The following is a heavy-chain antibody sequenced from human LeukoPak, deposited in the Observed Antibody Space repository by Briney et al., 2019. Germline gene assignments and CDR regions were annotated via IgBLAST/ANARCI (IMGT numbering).Heavy chain of an antibody. J-gene: IGHJ4*02. CDR3: ARDGDSSGPYYYFDY. CDR1: GGSISSYY. D-gene: IGHD3-22*01. CDR2: IYHSGST. Sequence: SETLSLTCTVSGGSISSYYWSWIRQPPGKGLEWIGYIYHSGSTKYNPSLKSRVTISVDTSKNQLSLKLSSVTAADTAVYYCARDGDSSGPYYYFDYWGQGTLVTVSS. V-gene: IGHV4-59*01.